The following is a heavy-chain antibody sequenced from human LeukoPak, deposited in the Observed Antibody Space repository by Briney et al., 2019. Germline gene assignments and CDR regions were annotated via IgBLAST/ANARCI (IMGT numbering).Heavy chain of an antibody. Sequence: PGGSLRLSCAASGFTFSSYAMSWVRQAPGKGLEWDSAISGNGGSTYYADSLKGRFTISRDNSKNTLYLQMNSLRAEDTAVYYCAKVGGYSSSTSCKQVGYWGQRTLVTVSS. J-gene: IGHJ4*02. CDR3: AKVGGYSSSTSCKQVGY. CDR1: GFTFSSYA. V-gene: IGHV3-23*01. D-gene: IGHD2-2*01. CDR2: ISGNGGST.